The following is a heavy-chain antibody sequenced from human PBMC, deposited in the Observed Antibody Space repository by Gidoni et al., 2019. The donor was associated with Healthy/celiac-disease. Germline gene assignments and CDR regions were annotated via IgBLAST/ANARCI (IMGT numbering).Heavy chain of an antibody. CDR2: ISSSGSTI. CDR3: ARAQQLVPASFDY. D-gene: IGHD6-6*01. Sequence: EVQLVESGGGLVQPGGSLRLSCAASGFTFSSYEMNWVRQAPGKGLEWVSYISSSGSTIYYADSVKGRFTISRDNAKNSLYLQMNSLRAEDTAVYYCARAQQLVPASFDYWGQGTLVTVSS. CDR1: GFTFSSYE. V-gene: IGHV3-48*03. J-gene: IGHJ4*02.